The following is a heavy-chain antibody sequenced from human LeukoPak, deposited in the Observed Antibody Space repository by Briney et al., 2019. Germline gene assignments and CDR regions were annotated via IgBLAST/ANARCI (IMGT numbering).Heavy chain of an antibody. CDR1: GGSISSYY. D-gene: IGHD2-2*02. Sequence: SETLSLTCTVSGGSISSYYWSWIRQPAGKGLEWIGRIYTSGSTNYNPSLKSRVTMSVDTSENQFSLKLSSVTAADTAVYYCARLPYCSSTSCYRGCMDVWGKGTTVTVSS. CDR2: IYTSGST. J-gene: IGHJ6*03. V-gene: IGHV4-4*07. CDR3: ARLPYCSSTSCYRGCMDV.